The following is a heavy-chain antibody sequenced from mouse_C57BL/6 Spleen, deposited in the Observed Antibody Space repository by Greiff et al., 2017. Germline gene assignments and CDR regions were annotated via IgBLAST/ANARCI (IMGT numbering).Heavy chain of an antibody. CDR1: GYTFTSYT. J-gene: IGHJ4*01. D-gene: IGHD1-1*01. Sequence: QVQLKESGAELARPGASVKMSCKASGYTFTSYTMHWVKQRPGQGLEWIGYINPSSGYTKYNQKFKDKATLTADKSSSTAYMQLSSLTSEDSAVYYCARPTTVVAHDAMDYWGQGTSVTVSS. V-gene: IGHV1-4*01. CDR2: INPSSGYT. CDR3: ARPTTVVAHDAMDY.